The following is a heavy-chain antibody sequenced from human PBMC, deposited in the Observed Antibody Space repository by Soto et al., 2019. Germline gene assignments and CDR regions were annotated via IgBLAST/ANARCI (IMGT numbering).Heavy chain of an antibody. CDR1: GFTFSSYG. CDR3: AKAGIVGATTGAFDI. Sequence: PGGSLRLSCAASGFTFSSYGMHWVRQAPGKGLEWVAVISYDGSNKYYADSVKGRFTISRDNSKNTLYLQMNSLRAEDTAVYYCAKAGIVGATTGAFDIWGQGTMVTVSS. J-gene: IGHJ3*02. CDR2: ISYDGSNK. V-gene: IGHV3-30*18. D-gene: IGHD1-26*01.